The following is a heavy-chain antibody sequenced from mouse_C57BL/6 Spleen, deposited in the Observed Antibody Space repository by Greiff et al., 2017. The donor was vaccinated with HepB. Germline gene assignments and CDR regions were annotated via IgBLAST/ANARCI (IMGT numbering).Heavy chain of an antibody. CDR1: GYTFTSYW. D-gene: IGHD2-1*01. V-gene: IGHV1-5*01. J-gene: IGHJ2*02. CDR2: IYPGNSDT. Sequence: EVQLQQSGTVLARPGASVKMSCKTSGYTFTSYWMHWVKQRPGQGLEWIGAIYPGNSDTSYNQKFKGKAKLTAVTSASTAYMELSSLTNEDSAVYYCTRSLYGNKVFFDYWGQGTSLTVSS. CDR3: TRSLYGNKVFFDY.